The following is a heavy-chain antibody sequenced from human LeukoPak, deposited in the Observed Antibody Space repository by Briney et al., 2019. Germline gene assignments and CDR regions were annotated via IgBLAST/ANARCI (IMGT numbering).Heavy chain of an antibody. Sequence: PSETLSLTCTVSGGSISSYYWSWIRQPPGKGLEWIGNIYYSGSTYYNPSLKSRVTISVDTSKNQFSLKLSSVTAADTAVYYCARGDRPREIPPLIRKKNAFDIWGQGTMVTVSS. J-gene: IGHJ3*02. D-gene: IGHD2-8*01. CDR2: IYYSGST. V-gene: IGHV4-59*12. CDR3: ARGDRPREIPPLIRKKNAFDI. CDR1: GGSISSYY.